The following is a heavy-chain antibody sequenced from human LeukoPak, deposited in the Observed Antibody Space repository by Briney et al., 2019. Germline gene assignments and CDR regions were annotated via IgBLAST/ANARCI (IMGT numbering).Heavy chain of an antibody. D-gene: IGHD3-3*01. J-gene: IGHJ4*02. CDR2: INPNSGGT. CDR1: GYTFTGYY. Sequence: ASVKVSCKASGYTFTGYYMHWVRQAPGQGLEWMGWINPNSGGTNYAQNFQGRVTMTRDTSINTAYMDLSRLRSDDTAVYYCAIFDFWSGYFDYWGQGTLVTVSS. V-gene: IGHV1-2*02. CDR3: AIFDFWSGYFDY.